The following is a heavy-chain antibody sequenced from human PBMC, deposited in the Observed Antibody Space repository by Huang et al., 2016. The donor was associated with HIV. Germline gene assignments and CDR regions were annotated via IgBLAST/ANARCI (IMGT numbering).Heavy chain of an antibody. CDR3: ARGSLEYSVSSSLDY. D-gene: IGHD4-4*01. J-gene: IGHJ4*02. CDR1: GGPFRSYS. CDR2: LMPGSDSP. V-gene: IGHV1-69*13. Sequence: QVQLLQSGAEVKKPGSSVKVSCKASGGPFRSYSIAWVRQAPGQGLEWMASLMPGSDSPKYAQKLQGRVRVTADESTSTVYMELRDLRPDDTAVYFCARGSLEYSVSSSLDYWGQGTHVTVSS.